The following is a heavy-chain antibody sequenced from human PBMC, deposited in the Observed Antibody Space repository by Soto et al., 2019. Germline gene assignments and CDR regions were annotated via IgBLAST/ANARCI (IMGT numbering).Heavy chain of an antibody. CDR2: ISAYNGNT. V-gene: IGHV1-18*01. J-gene: IGHJ4*02. CDR1: GYTFNRYG. Sequence: GASVKVSCKASGYTFNRYGISWVRQAPGQGLEWMGWISAYNGNTNYAQKFQGRVTMTTDTSTSTAYMELRSLRSDDTAVYYCASQLEGLPLDYWGQRTLVPVSS. D-gene: IGHD3-3*01. CDR3: ASQLEGLPLDY.